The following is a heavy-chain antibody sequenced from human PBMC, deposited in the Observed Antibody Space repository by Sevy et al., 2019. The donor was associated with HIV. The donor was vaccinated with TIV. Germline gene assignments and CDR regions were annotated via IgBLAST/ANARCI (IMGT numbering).Heavy chain of an antibody. D-gene: IGHD6-13*01. CDR1: GFTFSSYA. Sequence: GGSLRLSCAASGFTFSSYAMSWVRQAPGKGLEWVSAISGSGGSTYYAYSVKGRFTISRDNSKNTLYLQMNSLRAEDTAVYYCAKAPRSGSFYYFDYWGQGTLVTVSS. CDR3: AKAPRSGSFYYFDY. V-gene: IGHV3-23*01. J-gene: IGHJ4*02. CDR2: ISGSGGST.